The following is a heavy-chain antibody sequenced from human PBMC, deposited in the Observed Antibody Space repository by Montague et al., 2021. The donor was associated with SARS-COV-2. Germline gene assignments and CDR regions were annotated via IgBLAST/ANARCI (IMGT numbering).Heavy chain of an antibody. V-gene: IGHV5-51*01. CDR1: GYSFTSYW. D-gene: IGHD3-22*01. J-gene: IGHJ6*02. CDR2: IYPGDSDT. Sequence: QSVAEVKTPGESLKISCKGSGYSFTSYWIGWVRQMPGKGLEWMGIIYPGDSDTRYSPSFQGQVTISADKSISTAYLQWSSLKASDTAMYYCARLGYYDSSGYYILSGMDVWGQGTTVTVSS. CDR3: ARLGYYDSSGYYILSGMDV.